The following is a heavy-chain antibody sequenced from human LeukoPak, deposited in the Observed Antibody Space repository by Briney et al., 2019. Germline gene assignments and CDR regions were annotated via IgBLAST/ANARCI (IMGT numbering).Heavy chain of an antibody. CDR1: GGSISSYY. J-gene: IGHJ3*02. CDR2: IYYSGST. D-gene: IGHD5-18*01. CDR3: ARESSDTAMVNDAFDI. Sequence: SETLSLTCTVSGGSISSYYWSWIRQPPGKGLEWIGDIYYSGSTNDNPSLKSRVTISVYTSKNQFSLKPSSVTAAATAVYYCARESSDTAMVNDAFDIWGQGTMVTVSS. V-gene: IGHV4-59*12.